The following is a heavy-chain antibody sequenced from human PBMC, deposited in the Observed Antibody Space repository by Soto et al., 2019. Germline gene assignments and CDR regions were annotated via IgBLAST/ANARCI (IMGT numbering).Heavy chain of an antibody. D-gene: IGHD3-10*01. CDR1: GFTFSSYD. CDR3: ARESHLAESYGMDV. Sequence: GSLRLSCAASGFTFSSYDMHWVRQATGKGLEWVSAIGTAGDTYYPGSVKGRFTISRENAKNSLYLQMNSLRAEDTAVYYCARESHLAESYGMDVWGQGTPVTVS. CDR2: IGTAGDT. J-gene: IGHJ6*02. V-gene: IGHV3-13*01.